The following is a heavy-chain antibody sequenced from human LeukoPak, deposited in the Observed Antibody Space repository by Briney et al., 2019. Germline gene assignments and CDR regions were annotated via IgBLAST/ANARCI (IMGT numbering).Heavy chain of an antibody. CDR1: GFTFSSYA. J-gene: IGHJ4*02. CDR2: ISYDGSNK. V-gene: IGHV3-30-3*01. CDR3: ARGLTLYSYGSSGYY. D-gene: IGHD5-18*01. Sequence: GGSLRLSCAASGFTFSSYAMHWVRQAPGKGLEWVAVISYDGSNKYYADSVKGRFTISRDNSKNTLYLQMNSPKAEDTGVYYCARGLTLYSYGSSGYYWGQGTLVTVSS.